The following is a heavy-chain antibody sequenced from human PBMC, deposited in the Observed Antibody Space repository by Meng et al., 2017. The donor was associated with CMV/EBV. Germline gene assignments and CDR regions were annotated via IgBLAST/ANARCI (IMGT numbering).Heavy chain of an antibody. CDR2: ISSSSSYI. V-gene: IGHV3-21*01. Sequence: FSSYSMKWVRQAPGKGLEWVSSISSSSSYIYYADSVKGRFTISRDNAKNSLYLQMNSLRAEDTAVYYCARDLGGCSSTSCYKGWFDPWGQGTLVTVSS. J-gene: IGHJ5*02. D-gene: IGHD2-2*02. CDR3: ARDLGGCSSTSCYKGWFDP. CDR1: FSSYS.